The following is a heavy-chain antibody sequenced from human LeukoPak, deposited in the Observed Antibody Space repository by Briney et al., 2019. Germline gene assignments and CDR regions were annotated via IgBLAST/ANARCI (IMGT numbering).Heavy chain of an antibody. D-gene: IGHD1-26*01. Sequence: SVKVSCKASGYTFTGYYMHWVRQAPGQGLEWMGGIIPIFGTANYAQKFQGRVTITADKSTSTAYMELSSLRSEDTAVYYCARASGSYYDRGAFDIWGQGTMVTVSS. V-gene: IGHV1-69*06. CDR2: IIPIFGTA. J-gene: IGHJ3*02. CDR1: GYTFTGYY. CDR3: ARASGSYYDRGAFDI.